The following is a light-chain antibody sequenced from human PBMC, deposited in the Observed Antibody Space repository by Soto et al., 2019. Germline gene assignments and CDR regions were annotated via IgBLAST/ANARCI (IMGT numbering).Light chain of an antibody. CDR2: EVS. J-gene: IGLJ1*01. Sequence: LTQPPSASGSPGQSVTISCTGTSSDVGGYNYVSWYQQHPGKAPKLMIYEVSKRPSGVPDRFSGSKSGNTASLTVSGLQAEDEADYYCSSYAGSNNFVFGTGTMVTVL. V-gene: IGLV2-8*01. CDR3: SSYAGSNNFV. CDR1: SSDVGGYNY.